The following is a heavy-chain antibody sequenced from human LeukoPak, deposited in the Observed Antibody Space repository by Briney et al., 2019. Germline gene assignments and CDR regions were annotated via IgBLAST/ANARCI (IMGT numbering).Heavy chain of an antibody. CDR1: GSSVSSGSYY. J-gene: IGHJ5*02. Sequence: SETLSLTCTVSGSSVSSGSYYWSWIRQPAGKGLEWIGRIYSSGSTNYNPSLKSRVTISVDTSKNQFSLKLNSVTAADTAVYYCAREGLNMIRGVIPKEAWGWFDPWGQGTLVTVSS. CDR3: AREGLNMIRGVIPKEAWGWFDP. CDR2: IYSSGST. V-gene: IGHV4-61*02. D-gene: IGHD3-10*01.